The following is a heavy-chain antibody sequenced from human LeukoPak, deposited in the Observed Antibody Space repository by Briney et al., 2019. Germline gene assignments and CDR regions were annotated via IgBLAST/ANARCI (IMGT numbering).Heavy chain of an antibody. Sequence: GGSLRLSCAASGFTFSNAWMSWVRQAPGKGLEWVGRIRSKTDGGTSDYAAPVKGRFTISRDDSKNTLYLQMNSLKTEDTAVYYCTTPAAAGNYFDYWGQGTLVTVSS. D-gene: IGHD6-13*01. CDR1: GFTFSNAW. J-gene: IGHJ4*02. CDR2: IRSKTDGGTS. V-gene: IGHV3-15*01. CDR3: TTPAAAGNYFDY.